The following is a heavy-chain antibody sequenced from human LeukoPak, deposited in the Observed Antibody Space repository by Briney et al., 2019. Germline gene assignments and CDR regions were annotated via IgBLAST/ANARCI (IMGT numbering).Heavy chain of an antibody. CDR3: AREGDIVVVVAATGRDGTYYFDY. CDR1: GFTFSSYA. J-gene: IGHJ4*02. V-gene: IGHV3-30*04. Sequence: GGPLRLSCATSGFTFSSYAMNWVRQAPGKGLEWVAVISYDGSNKYYADSVKGRFTISRDNSKNTLYLQMNSLRAEDTAVYYCAREGDIVVVVAATGRDGTYYFDYWGQGTLVTISS. D-gene: IGHD2-15*01. CDR2: ISYDGSNK.